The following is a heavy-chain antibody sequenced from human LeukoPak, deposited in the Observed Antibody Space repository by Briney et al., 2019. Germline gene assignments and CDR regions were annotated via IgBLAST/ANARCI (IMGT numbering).Heavy chain of an antibody. CDR2: INWNGGST. Sequence: GGSLRLSCAASGFTFDDYGMSWVRQAPGKGLEWVSGINWNGGSTGYTDSVKGRFTISRDNAKNSLYLQMNSPRGEDTALYHCARGGAARPDFWGQGTLVTVSS. D-gene: IGHD6-6*01. J-gene: IGHJ4*02. CDR3: ARGGAARPDF. V-gene: IGHV3-20*01. CDR1: GFTFDDYG.